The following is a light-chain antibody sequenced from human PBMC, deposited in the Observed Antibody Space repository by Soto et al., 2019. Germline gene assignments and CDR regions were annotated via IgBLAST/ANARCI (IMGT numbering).Light chain of an antibody. CDR1: NSNIGANS. J-gene: IGLJ3*02. Sequence: QYVLTQPPSVSAAPGQKVTISCSGSNSNIGANSVSWYQHLPGTAPKVVIYDDDKRPSGIPDRFSGSKSGTSATLDITGLQIGDEADYYCGTWHSTLSVEWVFGGGTKLTVL. V-gene: IGLV1-51*01. CDR3: GTWHSTLSVEWV. CDR2: DDD.